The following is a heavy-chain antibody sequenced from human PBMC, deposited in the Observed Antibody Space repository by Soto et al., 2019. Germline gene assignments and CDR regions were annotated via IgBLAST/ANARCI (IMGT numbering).Heavy chain of an antibody. D-gene: IGHD3-9*01. Sequence: GASVKVSCKASGYTFTSYGISWVRQAPGRGLEWMGWISAYNGNTNYAQKLQGRVTMTTDTSTSTAYMELRSLRSDDTAVYYCARKSPRTYYDILTGGGDYWGQGTLVTVSS. J-gene: IGHJ4*02. CDR1: GYTFTSYG. CDR3: ARKSPRTYYDILTGGGDY. CDR2: ISAYNGNT. V-gene: IGHV1-18*01.